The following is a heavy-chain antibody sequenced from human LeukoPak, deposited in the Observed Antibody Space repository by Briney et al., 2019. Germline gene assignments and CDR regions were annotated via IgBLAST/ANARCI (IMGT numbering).Heavy chain of an antibody. CDR3: ARGPENLYDGSGPSLGGMDV. J-gene: IGHJ6*02. Sequence: GGSLRLSCAASGFTFDDYGMSWVRQAPGKGLEWVSGINWNGGNTGYGDSVKGRFTISRDNAKNSLYLEMNSLRAEDTALYHCARGPENLYDGSGPSLGGMDVWGQGTTVTVSS. CDR2: INWNGGNT. V-gene: IGHV3-20*01. CDR1: GFTFDDYG. D-gene: IGHD3-22*01.